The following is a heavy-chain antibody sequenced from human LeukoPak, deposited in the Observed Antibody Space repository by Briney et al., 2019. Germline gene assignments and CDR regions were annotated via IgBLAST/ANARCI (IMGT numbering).Heavy chain of an antibody. CDR1: GYSFTNNY. CDR3: ARDQEGFDY. V-gene: IGHV1-46*01. Sequence: GASVKVSCKASGYSFTNNYIHWVRQAPGQGLEWMGMIYPRDGSTSYAQRFQDRVTVTRDTSTSTVHMKLSGLRAEDTALYYCARDQEGFDYWGQGTLVTVSS. J-gene: IGHJ4*02. CDR2: IYPRDGST.